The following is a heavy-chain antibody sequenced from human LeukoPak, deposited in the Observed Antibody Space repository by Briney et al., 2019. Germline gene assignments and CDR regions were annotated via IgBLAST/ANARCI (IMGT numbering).Heavy chain of an antibody. Sequence: GGSLRLSCAASGFTFSSYAMHWARQAPGKGLEWVAVISYDGSNKYYADSVKGRFTISRDNSKNTLYLQMNSLRAEDTAVYYCARMATFDYWGQGTLVTVSS. CDR2: ISYDGSNK. J-gene: IGHJ4*02. D-gene: IGHD5-24*01. CDR3: ARMATFDY. V-gene: IGHV3-30*04. CDR1: GFTFSSYA.